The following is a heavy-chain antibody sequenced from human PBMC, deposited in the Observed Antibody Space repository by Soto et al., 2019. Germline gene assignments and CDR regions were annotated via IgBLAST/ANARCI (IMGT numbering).Heavy chain of an antibody. CDR1: GGYFSGYY. J-gene: IGHJ4*02. Sequence: QVQLQQWGAGLLKPSETLSLTCAVYGGYFSGYYWSWIRQPPGKGLEWIGEINHSGSTNYNPSLKSRVTISVDTSKNQFSLKLSSVTAADTAVYYCARGQAARPVKFDYWGQGTLVTVSS. CDR2: INHSGST. D-gene: IGHD6-6*01. V-gene: IGHV4-34*01. CDR3: ARGQAARPVKFDY.